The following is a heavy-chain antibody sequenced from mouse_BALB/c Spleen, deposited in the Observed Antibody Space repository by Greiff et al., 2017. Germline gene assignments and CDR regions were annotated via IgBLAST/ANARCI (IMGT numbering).Heavy chain of an antibody. J-gene: IGHJ4*01. Sequence: DVKLVESGGGLVKPGGSLKLSCAASGFAFSSYDMSWVRQTPEKRLEWVAYISSGGGSTYYPDTVKGRFTISRDNAKNTLYLEMSSLRSEDTAMYYCARRYDLYYYAMDYWGQGTSVTVSS. CDR2: ISSGGGST. CDR1: GFAFSSYD. D-gene: IGHD2-14*01. V-gene: IGHV5-12-1*01. CDR3: ARRYDLYYYAMDY.